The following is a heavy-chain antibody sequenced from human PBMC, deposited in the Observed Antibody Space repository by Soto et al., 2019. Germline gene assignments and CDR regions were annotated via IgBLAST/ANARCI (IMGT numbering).Heavy chain of an antibody. CDR2: IFHGGRT. CDR1: GAPITWGDYS. Sequence: SETLSLTCALSGAPITWGDYSWNWIRQPPGKGLERIGYIFHGGRTYYNPSLRSRVTISVDRSRTQFSLKMSSVTAADTAVYYCARGRVVVPAAVMFNGLDPWGQGALVTVS. V-gene: IGHV4-30-2*01. J-gene: IGHJ5*02. D-gene: IGHD2-2*01. CDR3: ARGRVVVPAAVMFNGLDP.